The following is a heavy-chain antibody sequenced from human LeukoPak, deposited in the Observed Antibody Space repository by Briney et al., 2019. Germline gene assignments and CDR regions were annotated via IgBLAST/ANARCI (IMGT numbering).Heavy chain of an antibody. J-gene: IGHJ4*02. CDR3: ARDSRRRGAYFDY. Sequence: GGSLRLSCAAAGFSLSRYAMSSVRQTPGKGLEWVSAIRGSGGSTYYADPVKGRFTISRDKSKNPLYLQMNSVSAEETAVYYCARDSRRRGAYFDYWGQGTLVTVSS. CDR1: GFSLSRYA. D-gene: IGHD1-26*01. V-gene: IGHV3-23*01. CDR2: IRGSGGST.